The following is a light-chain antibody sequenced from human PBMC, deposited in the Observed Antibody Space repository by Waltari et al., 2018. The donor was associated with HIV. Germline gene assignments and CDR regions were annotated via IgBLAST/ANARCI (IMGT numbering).Light chain of an antibody. CDR2: DVS. CDR3: SSYTSSSTYV. CDR1: SSDVAGYTY. J-gene: IGLJ1*01. V-gene: IGLV2-14*03. Sequence: QSALTQPASVSGSPGQSITISCTVTSSDVAGYTYVSWYQQHPGKAPKLMIYDVSNRPSGVSNRFSGSKSGNTASLTISGLQAEDEADYYCSSYTSSSTYVFGTGTQVTVL.